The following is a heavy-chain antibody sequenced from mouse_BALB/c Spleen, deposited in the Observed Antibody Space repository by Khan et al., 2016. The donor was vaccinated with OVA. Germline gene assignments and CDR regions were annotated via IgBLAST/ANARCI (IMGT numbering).Heavy chain of an antibody. Sequence: EVQLQESGPDLVKPSQSLSLTCTVTGYSFTSGYSWHWIRQLPGNKLQWMGYIHYSGSTNFTPSLNSRFSINRDTTKNQFFLQLNSVTTEDTATYYCTRDYYGNWYFDVWGAGTTVTVSS. D-gene: IGHD1-2*01. J-gene: IGHJ1*01. V-gene: IGHV3-1*02. CDR1: GYSFTSGYS. CDR2: IHYSGST. CDR3: TRDYYGNWYFDV.